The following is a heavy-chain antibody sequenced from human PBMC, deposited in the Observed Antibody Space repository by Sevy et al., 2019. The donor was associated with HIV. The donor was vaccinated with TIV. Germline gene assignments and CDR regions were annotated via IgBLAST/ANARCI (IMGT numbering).Heavy chain of an antibody. CDR2: ISWNSRNI. J-gene: IGHJ6*02. V-gene: IGHV3-9*01. CDR3: ARDCSSATCLWGMDV. D-gene: IGHD2-2*01. CDR1: GFPFNDHA. Sequence: GGSLRLSCAASGFPFNDHAMHWVRQVPGKGLEWVSGISWNSRNIGYVASVKGRFTISRDNAKTSLYLQMNSLRGEDTAVYYCARDCSSATCLWGMDVWGQGTMVTVSS.